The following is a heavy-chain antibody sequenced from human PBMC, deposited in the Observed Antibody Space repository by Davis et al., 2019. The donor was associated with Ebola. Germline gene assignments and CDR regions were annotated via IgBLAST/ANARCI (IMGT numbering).Heavy chain of an antibody. CDR3: ARGSVGAYYFDY. J-gene: IGHJ4*02. V-gene: IGHV3-7*01. CDR1: GFTFSSYG. Sequence: GESLKISCAASGFTFSSYGRHWVRQAPGKGLEWVANIKQDGSEKYYVDSVKGRFTISRDNAKNSLYLQMNSLRAEDTAVYYCARGSVGAYYFDYWGQGTLVTVSS. CDR2: IKQDGSEK. D-gene: IGHD1-26*01.